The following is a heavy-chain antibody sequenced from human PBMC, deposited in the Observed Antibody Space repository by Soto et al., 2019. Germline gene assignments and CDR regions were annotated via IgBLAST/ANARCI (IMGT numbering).Heavy chain of an antibody. V-gene: IGHV3-33*01. CDR2: IWYDGSNK. Sequence: PRLSCAASGFTFSSYGMHWVRQAPGKGLEWVAVIWYDGSNKYYADSVKGRFTISRDNSKNTLYLQMNSLRAEDTAVYCCARDSDPQYSGDYFGGNYYYYGMDVWGQGT. J-gene: IGHJ6*02. CDR1: GFTFSSYG. CDR3: ARDSDPQYSGDYFGGNYYYYGMDV. D-gene: IGHD4-17*01.